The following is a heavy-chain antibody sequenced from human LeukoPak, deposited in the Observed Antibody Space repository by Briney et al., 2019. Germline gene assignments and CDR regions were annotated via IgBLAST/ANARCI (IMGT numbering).Heavy chain of an antibody. J-gene: IGHJ4*02. D-gene: IGHD3-3*01. Sequence: PGGSLRLSCAAAGFTYSNAWMSWVREAPGKGLGWVGRIKSKTDGGTTDYAAPVKGRFTISRDDSKNTLYLQMNSLKTEDTAVYYCTTNRQYDFGSGYYKNLDYWGQGTLVTVSS. V-gene: IGHV3-15*01. CDR2: IKSKTDGGTT. CDR1: GFTYSNAW. CDR3: TTNRQYDFGSGYYKNLDY.